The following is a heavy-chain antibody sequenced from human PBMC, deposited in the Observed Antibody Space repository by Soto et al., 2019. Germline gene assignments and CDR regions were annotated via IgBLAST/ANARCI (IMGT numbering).Heavy chain of an antibody. J-gene: IGHJ3*02. CDR1: GGSFTTVGNY. Sequence: QVQLQESGPGLVQPSQTLSLACTVSGGSFTTVGNYWSWIRQFPGKGLEWIGHISYSGSTNSNPSLRSRLSMSVDTSKNQFSLELSSVTAADTAVYYCARLLGSGNYLGIFDAFDIWGQGTVVTVSS. CDR2: ISYSGST. CDR3: ARLLGSGNYLGIFDAFDI. V-gene: IGHV4-31*03. D-gene: IGHD1-26*01.